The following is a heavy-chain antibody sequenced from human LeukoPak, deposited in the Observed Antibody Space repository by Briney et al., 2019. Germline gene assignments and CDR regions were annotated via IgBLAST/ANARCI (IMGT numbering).Heavy chain of an antibody. CDR1: GFTFSSYG. CDR3: AKSGDSTGFWDFDY. V-gene: IGHV3-30*18. D-gene: IGHD3-22*01. Sequence: GRSLRLSCAASGFTFSSYGIHWVRQAPGKGLEWVAVISYDGSNNYYADSVKGRFTISRDNSKNTLYLQMNSLRAEGTAVYYCAKSGDSTGFWDFDYWGQGTLVTVSS. J-gene: IGHJ4*02. CDR2: ISYDGSNN.